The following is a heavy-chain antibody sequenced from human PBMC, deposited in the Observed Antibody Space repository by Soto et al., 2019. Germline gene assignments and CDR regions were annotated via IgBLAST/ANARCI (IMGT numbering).Heavy chain of an antibody. CDR2: VFYSGSD. CDR1: GGSFTSGNHY. CDR3: ARGRGYGYGIDY. J-gene: IGHJ4*02. D-gene: IGHD5-18*01. V-gene: IGHV4-61*01. Sequence: QVQLQESGPGLVKPSETLSLTCTVSGGSFTSGNHYWSWIRQPPGKELEFIAYVFYSGSDNYSPCLKSRVTTTIDTPKNQFSLNLRCGTVADTAVYYCARGRGYGYGIDYWGQGPLVTVS.